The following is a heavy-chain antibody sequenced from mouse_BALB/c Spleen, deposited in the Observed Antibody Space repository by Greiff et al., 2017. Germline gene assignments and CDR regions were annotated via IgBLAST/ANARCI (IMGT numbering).Heavy chain of an antibody. D-gene: IGHD2-1*01. CDR2: ISSGGSYT. J-gene: IGHJ1*01. Sequence: EVKLVESGGGLVKPGGSLKLSCAASGFTFSSYTMSWVRQTPEKRLEWVATISSGGSYTYYPDSVKGRFTISRDNAKNTLYLQMSRLKSEDTAMYYCARHGYGNWYFDVWGAGTTVTVSS. CDR1: GFTFSSYT. V-gene: IGHV5-6-4*01. CDR3: ARHGYGNWYFDV.